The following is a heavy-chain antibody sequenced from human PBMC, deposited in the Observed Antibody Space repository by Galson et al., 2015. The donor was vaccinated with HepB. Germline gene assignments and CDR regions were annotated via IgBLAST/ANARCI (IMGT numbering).Heavy chain of an antibody. D-gene: IGHD3-22*01. V-gene: IGHV3-30-3*01. J-gene: IGHJ4*02. CDR3: ARAIGLDYHDSGGLAIDY. Sequence: SLRLSCAASGFTFSSYAMHWVRQAPGKGLEWVAVISFDGNNKYYADSVKGRFTISRDNSKNRLYLQMNSLRAADTAVFYCARAIGLDYHDSGGLAIDYWGQGTRVTVSS. CDR1: GFTFSSYA. CDR2: ISFDGNNK.